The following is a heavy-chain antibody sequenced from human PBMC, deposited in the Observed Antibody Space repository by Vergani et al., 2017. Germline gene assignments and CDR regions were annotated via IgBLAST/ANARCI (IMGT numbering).Heavy chain of an antibody. CDR2: IKSTFDRGTT. Sequence: EVQLVESGGGIVKPGGSLRLSCVASGFSFRNAWMNWVRRTPGKGLEWVGRIKSTFDRGTTDYAAAVKGRFTISRDDSKNTLFLQMNGLKTEDIGVYYCTTDPRYCGDGSCXWLRDHHYYGMDVWGQGNTVTVSS. CDR1: GFSFRNAW. J-gene: IGHJ6*02. V-gene: IGHV3-15*07. D-gene: IGHD2-21*01. CDR3: TTDPRYCGDGSCXWLRDHHYYGMDV.